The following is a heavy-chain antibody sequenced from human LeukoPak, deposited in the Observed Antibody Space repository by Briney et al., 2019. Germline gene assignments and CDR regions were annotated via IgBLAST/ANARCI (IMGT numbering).Heavy chain of an antibody. CDR2: ISRSGTET. CDR1: GFTFSNYG. D-gene: IGHD4-23*01. CDR3: AKKSPDSSGNPAYD. J-gene: IGHJ4*02. V-gene: IGHV3-23*01. Sequence: GGSLRLSCAGAGFTFSNYGMSWDRQAPGKGLEWVSVISRSGTETYHADSVRGRFTISRDNAKNTLYLQMNSLRAEDTAVYYCAKKSPDSSGNPAYDWGQGTLVTVYS.